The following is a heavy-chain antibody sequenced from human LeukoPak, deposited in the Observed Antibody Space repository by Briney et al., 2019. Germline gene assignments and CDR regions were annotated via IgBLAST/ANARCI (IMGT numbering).Heavy chain of an antibody. V-gene: IGHV1-8*01. CDR3: ARGRLAARPVGYWFDP. D-gene: IGHD6-6*01. J-gene: IGHJ5*02. CDR1: GYTFTSYD. CDR2: MNPNSGNT. Sequence: ASVEVSCKASGYTFTSYDINWVRQATGQGLEWMGWMNPNSGNTGYAQKFQGRVTMTRNTSISTAYMELSSLRSEDTAVYYCARGRLAARPVGYWFDPWGQGTLVTVSS.